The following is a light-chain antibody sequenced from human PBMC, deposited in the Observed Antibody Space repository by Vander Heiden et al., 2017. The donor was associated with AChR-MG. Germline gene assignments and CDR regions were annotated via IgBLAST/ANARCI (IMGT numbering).Light chain of an antibody. CDR1: TSDY. Sequence: QSALTQPASVSGSPGHSITISCTGTTSDYVSGYQQHPVKAPKLVIYDVNNRPSGVSNRFSGSKSGNTASLTISGLQADDGVDYYCSSYTSASTLRLFGAGTKVNVL. CDR2: DVN. V-gene: IGLV2-14*03. CDR3: SSYTSASTLRL. J-gene: IGLJ1*01.